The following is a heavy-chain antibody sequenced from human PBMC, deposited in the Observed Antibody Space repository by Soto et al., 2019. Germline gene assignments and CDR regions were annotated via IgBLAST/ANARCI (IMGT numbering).Heavy chain of an antibody. V-gene: IGHV3-49*05. CDR3: TLIPRTGRGAPVAS. Sequence: QVVESGGGLVKPGPSLRLSCAGSGFTFRDYAVAWFRQTPGKGLECVGFIRSERYGGTADYAASVRGRFIISRDDYTGVAYLQMDSLRSGDTAVYHCTLIPRTGRGAPVASWGQGTLVTVAS. CDR2: IRSERYGGTA. CDR1: GFTFRDYA. J-gene: IGHJ5*01. D-gene: IGHD2-15*01.